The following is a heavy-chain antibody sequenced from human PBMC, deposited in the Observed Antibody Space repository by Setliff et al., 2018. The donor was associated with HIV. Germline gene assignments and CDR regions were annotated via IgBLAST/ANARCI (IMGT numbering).Heavy chain of an antibody. CDR1: GYTFTSYA. J-gene: IGHJ4*02. D-gene: IGHD6-13*01. V-gene: IGHV1-69*10. CDR3: ARAPYSSSWGLDY. CDR2: IIPILGIA. Sequence: SVKVSCKASGYTFTSYAISWVRQAPGQGLEWMGGIIPILGIANYAQKFQGRVTITTDESTSTAYMELSSLRSEDTAVYYCARAPYSSSWGLDYWGQGTLVTVSS.